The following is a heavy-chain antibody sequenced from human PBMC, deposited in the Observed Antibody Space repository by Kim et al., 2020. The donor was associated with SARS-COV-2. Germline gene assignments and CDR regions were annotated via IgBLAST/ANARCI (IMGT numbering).Heavy chain of an antibody. J-gene: IGHJ4*02. D-gene: IGHD3-3*01. Sequence: GGSLRLSCAASGFTFSSYAMHWVRQAPGKGLEWVAVISYDGSNIYYADSVKGRFTISRDNSKNTLYLQMNSLRAEDTAVYYCARDLFFGVVTALDYWGQGTLVTVSS. CDR2: ISYDGSNI. V-gene: IGHV3-30-3*01. CDR3: ARDLFFGVVTALDY. CDR1: GFTFSSYA.